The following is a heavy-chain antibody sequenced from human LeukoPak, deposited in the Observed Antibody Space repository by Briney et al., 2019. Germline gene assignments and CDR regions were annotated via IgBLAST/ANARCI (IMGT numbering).Heavy chain of an antibody. D-gene: IGHD3-10*01. CDR1: GFTFSSYT. V-gene: IGHV3-21*01. Sequence: GGSLRLSCAASGFTFSSYTMNWVRQAPGKGLEWVSSISSSSSYIYHADSVKGRFTFSRDNAKNSLYLQMNSLRAEDTAVYYCAKDRGSLDYWGQGTLVTVSS. J-gene: IGHJ4*02. CDR2: ISSSSSYI. CDR3: AKDRGSLDY.